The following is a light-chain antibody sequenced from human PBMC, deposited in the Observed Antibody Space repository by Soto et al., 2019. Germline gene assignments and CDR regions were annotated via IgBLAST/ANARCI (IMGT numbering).Light chain of an antibody. CDR3: QQYNNWPLT. J-gene: IGKJ5*01. CDR2: NAF. Sequence: EVVMTQSPVTLSVSPGERATLSCRASQSVSSNLAWYQQKPGQAPRLLIYNAFTRATGLPARFSGSGSGTEFTLTISTLQSEDVAVYYCQQYNNWPLTFGQGTRLEIK. V-gene: IGKV3-15*01. CDR1: QSVSSN.